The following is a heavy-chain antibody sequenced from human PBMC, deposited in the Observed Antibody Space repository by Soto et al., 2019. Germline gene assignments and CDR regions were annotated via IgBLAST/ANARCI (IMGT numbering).Heavy chain of an antibody. CDR3: ARYQYYDILTGYSPFDP. CDR2: ISAYNGNT. J-gene: IGHJ5*02. Sequence: GASVKVSCKASGYTFTSYGISWVRQAPGQGLEWMGWISAYNGNTNYAQKLQGRVTMTTDTSTSTAYMELRSLRSDDTAVYYCARYQYYDILTGYSPFDPWGQGTLVTVS. V-gene: IGHV1-18*01. CDR1: GYTFTSYG. D-gene: IGHD3-9*01.